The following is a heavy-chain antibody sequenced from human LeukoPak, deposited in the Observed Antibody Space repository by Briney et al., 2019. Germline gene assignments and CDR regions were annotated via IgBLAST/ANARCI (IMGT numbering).Heavy chain of an antibody. V-gene: IGHV1-2*06. CDR1: GYTFTGYH. CDR2: INPNSGDT. J-gene: IGHJ1*01. D-gene: IGHD3-3*01. CDR3: ARDSSEFRSLILH. Sequence: ASVKVSCKASGYTFTGYHMHWVRQAPGQGLEWMGRINPNSGDTNYAQKFQGRVTMTRDTSISTAYMELSRLRSDDTAVYYCARDSSEFRSLILHWGQGTLVTVSS.